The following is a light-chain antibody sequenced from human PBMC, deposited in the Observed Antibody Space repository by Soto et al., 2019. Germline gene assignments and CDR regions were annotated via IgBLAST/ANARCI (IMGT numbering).Light chain of an antibody. Sequence: DIQVSQSPSSLSASAGDRVTITCRTSQSVSTYVTWYQQKPGKAPYLLIYRTSILQTGVPSRFSGAGSGTEFTLTVSSLQPEDFATYYCHQSYDFPWTFGQGSKVHI. CDR2: RTS. J-gene: IGKJ1*01. CDR3: HQSYDFPWT. V-gene: IGKV1-39*01. CDR1: QSVSTY.